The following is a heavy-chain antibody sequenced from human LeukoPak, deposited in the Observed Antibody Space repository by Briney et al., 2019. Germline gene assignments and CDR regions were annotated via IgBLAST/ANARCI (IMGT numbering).Heavy chain of an antibody. Sequence: GGSLRLSCAASGFTFSSYGMHWVRQAPGKGLEWVAFIRYDGSTKYLADSVKGRSTISRDNSKNTLYLQMNSLRPEDTAVYYCAKGGGNYYVDYWGQGTLVTVSS. J-gene: IGHJ4*02. CDR1: GFTFSSYG. CDR3: AKGGGNYYVDY. V-gene: IGHV3-30*02. CDR2: IRYDGSTK. D-gene: IGHD2-15*01.